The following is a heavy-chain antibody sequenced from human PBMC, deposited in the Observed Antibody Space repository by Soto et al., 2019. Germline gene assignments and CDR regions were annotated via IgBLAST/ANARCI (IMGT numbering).Heavy chain of an antibody. CDR2: INVDNGDT. J-gene: IGHJ4*02. CDR3: VAIDYGDY. Sequence: QVQLVQSGAEAKKPGASVKVSCKASGYTFTNYAMHWVRQAPGQRPEWMGWINVDNGDTKYVQKFQGRISMTRDTSASTAYMELNSLTSEDTAVYYCVAIDYGDYWGQGTLVAVSS. CDR1: GYTFTNYA. V-gene: IGHV1-3*01.